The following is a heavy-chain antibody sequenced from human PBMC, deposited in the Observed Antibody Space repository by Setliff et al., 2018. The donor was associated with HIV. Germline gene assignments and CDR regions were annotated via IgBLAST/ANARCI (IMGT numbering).Heavy chain of an antibody. J-gene: IGHJ4*02. Sequence: ASVKVSCKASGYTFTGYYIHWVRQAPGQGLEWMGRIIPSSGGTNFAQKFQGRVTMTMDTSISTAYMELSRLRSDDTAVYYCAKLLYPQLWPLDIDHWGQGRLVTVSS. CDR3: AKLLYPQLWPLDIDH. D-gene: IGHD2-21*01. CDR1: GYTFTGYY. V-gene: IGHV1-2*06. CDR2: IIPSSGGT.